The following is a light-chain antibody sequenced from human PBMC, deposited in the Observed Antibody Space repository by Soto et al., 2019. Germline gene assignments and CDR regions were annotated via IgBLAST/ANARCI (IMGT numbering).Light chain of an antibody. V-gene: IGLV2-14*03. Sequence: QSALTQPASVSGSPGQSITISCTGTSNDVGGFSYVSWYQQHPGKVPKLIIYDVTNRPSGVSNRFSGSKSGNTASLTISGLRAEDESLYYCSSYTSSSTVVFGGGTQLTVL. CDR3: SSYTSSSTVV. J-gene: IGLJ3*02. CDR1: SNDVGGFSY. CDR2: DVT.